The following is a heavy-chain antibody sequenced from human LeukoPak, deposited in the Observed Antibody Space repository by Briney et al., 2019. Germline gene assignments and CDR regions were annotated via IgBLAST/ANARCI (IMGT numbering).Heavy chain of an antibody. J-gene: IGHJ4*02. D-gene: IGHD6-19*01. CDR2: ISYDGSNK. CDR3: ARGSAAQWLVDGY. CDR1: GFTFSTCA. Sequence: GGSLRLSCAASGFTFSTCAMSWVRQAPGKGLEWVAVISYDGSNKYYADSVKGRFTISRDNSKNTLYLQMNNLRAEDTAVYYCARGSAAQWLVDGYWGQGTLVTVSS. V-gene: IGHV3-30-3*01.